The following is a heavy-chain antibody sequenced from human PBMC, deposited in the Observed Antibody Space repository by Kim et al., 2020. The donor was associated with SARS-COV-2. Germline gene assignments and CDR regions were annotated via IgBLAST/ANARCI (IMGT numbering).Heavy chain of an antibody. V-gene: IGHV3-33*01. J-gene: IGHJ6*02. D-gene: IGHD3-10*01. CDR3: ARDHQSITMVRGVIIKAGMDV. CDR2: IWYDGSNK. Sequence: GGSLRLSCAASGFTFSSYGMHWVRQAPGKGLEWVAVIWYDGSNKYYADSVKGRFTISRDNSKNTLYLQMNSLRAEDTAVYYCARDHQSITMVRGVIIKAGMDVWGQGPTVTVSS. CDR1: GFTFSSYG.